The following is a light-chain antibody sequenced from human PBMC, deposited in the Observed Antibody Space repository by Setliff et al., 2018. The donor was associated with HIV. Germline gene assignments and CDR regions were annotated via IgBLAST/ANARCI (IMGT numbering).Light chain of an antibody. Sequence: QSVLTQPPSVSGTPGQGVTISCSGSSSNIGRNTVSWYQHLPGSAPKFLICNDNQCPPGVPDRFSSAKSDTSASLAISGLQSDDEADYYCAARDFTLNSFVFGTGTKVTV. CDR2: NDN. J-gene: IGLJ1*01. CDR3: AARDFTLNSFV. CDR1: SSNIGRNT. V-gene: IGLV1-44*01.